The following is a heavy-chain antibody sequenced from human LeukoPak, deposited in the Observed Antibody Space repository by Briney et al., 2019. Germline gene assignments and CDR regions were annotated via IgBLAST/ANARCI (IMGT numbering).Heavy chain of an antibody. Sequence: GGSLRLSCAASGFTFSSYWMSWVRQAPGKGLEWVANINQDGGEEYYVDSVEGRFSISRDNAKNALYLQLDSLRAEDTAVYYCARDPAAWDSWGQGTLVTVSS. CDR1: GFTFSSYW. CDR2: INQDGGEE. V-gene: IGHV3-7*01. CDR3: ARDPAAWDS. J-gene: IGHJ4*02. D-gene: IGHD6-13*01.